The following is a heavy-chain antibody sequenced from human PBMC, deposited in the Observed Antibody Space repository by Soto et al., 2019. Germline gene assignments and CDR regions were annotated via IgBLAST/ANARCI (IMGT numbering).Heavy chain of an antibody. CDR1: GGGFSSYA. CDR2: IIPIFGTA. J-gene: IGHJ6*02. CDR3: ARDHIVVVPAAIPYYYYSGLDV. V-gene: IGHV1-69*06. Sequence: SVKGACKASGGGFSSYAISWVLQAPGQGLEWMGGIIPIFGTANYAQKFQGRVTITADKSTSTAYMELSSLRSEDTAVYYCARDHIVVVPAAIPYYYYSGLDVWGQPTTLTVPS. D-gene: IGHD2-2*02.